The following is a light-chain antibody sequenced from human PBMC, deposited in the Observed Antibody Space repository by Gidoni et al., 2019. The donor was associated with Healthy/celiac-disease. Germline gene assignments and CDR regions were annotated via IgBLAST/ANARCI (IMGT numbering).Light chain of an antibody. J-gene: IGLJ1*01. Sequence: QSVQTQPHSASGTPGQRVTSSCSGSSSNIGSNTVNWYQQLPGTAPQLLIYSNNPRPSGVPDRFSGSKSGSSASLAISGLPSEDEAVSYCAAWDDSLNGFYVFGTGTKVTVL. V-gene: IGLV1-44*01. CDR1: SSNIGSNT. CDR2: SNN. CDR3: AAWDDSLNGFYV.